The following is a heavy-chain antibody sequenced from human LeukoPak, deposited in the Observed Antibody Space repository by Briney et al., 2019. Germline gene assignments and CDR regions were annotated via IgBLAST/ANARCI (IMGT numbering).Heavy chain of an antibody. D-gene: IGHD1-26*01. J-gene: IGHJ4*02. V-gene: IGHV3-53*01. CDR3: ARNSGSPYFDY. Sequence: GGSLRLSCAASGFTISSNYMSWVRQAPGKGLEWVSVIYSGGSTYYADSVKGRFTISRDNSKNTLYLQMNSLRAEDTAVYYCARNSGSPYFDYWGQGTLVTVSS. CDR2: IYSGGST. CDR1: GFTISSNY.